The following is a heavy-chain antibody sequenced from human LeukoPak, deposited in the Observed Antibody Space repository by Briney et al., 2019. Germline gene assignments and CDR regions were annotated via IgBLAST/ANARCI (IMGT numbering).Heavy chain of an antibody. D-gene: IGHD3-10*01. CDR2: ISGSGGST. CDR3: AKGLWFGELLSGDAFDI. J-gene: IGHJ3*02. V-gene: IGHV3-23*01. Sequence: GGSLRLSCAASGFTFSSYAMSWVRQAPGKGLEWVSAISGSGGSTYYADSVKGRFTISRDNSKNTLHLQMNSLRAEDTAVYYCAKGLWFGELLSGDAFDIWGQGTMVTVSS. CDR1: GFTFSSYA.